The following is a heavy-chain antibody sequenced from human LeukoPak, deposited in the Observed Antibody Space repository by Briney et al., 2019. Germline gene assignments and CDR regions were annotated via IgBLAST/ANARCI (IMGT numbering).Heavy chain of an antibody. CDR2: IYYSGST. CDR3: ARLFEPAAFSDAFDI. V-gene: IGHV4-59*08. CDR1: GGSISSYY. J-gene: IGHJ3*02. D-gene: IGHD2-2*01. Sequence: SETLCLTCTVSGGSISSYYWSWIRQPPGKGLEWIGYIYYSGSTNYNPSLKSRVTISVDTSKNQFSLKLSSVTAADTAVYYCARLFEPAAFSDAFDIWGQGTMVTVSS.